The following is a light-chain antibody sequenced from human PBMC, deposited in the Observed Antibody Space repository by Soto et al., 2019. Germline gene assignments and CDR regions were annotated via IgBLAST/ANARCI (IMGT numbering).Light chain of an antibody. CDR3: QQYGSSPRLT. J-gene: IGKJ4*01. CDR1: QSVSSSY. Sequence: EIVLTQSPGTLSLSPGERATLSCRASQSVSSSYLAWYQQKPGQAPRLLIYGASSSATGIPDRFSGSGSGTDFTLTISRRVPEDFALYYCQQYGSSPRLTFGGGTKVEIK. CDR2: GAS. V-gene: IGKV3-20*01.